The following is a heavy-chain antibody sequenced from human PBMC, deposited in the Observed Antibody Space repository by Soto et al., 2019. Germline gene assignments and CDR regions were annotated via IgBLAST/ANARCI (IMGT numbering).Heavy chain of an antibody. Sequence: SETLSLTCTVSGGSISSGGYYWSWIRQHPGKGLERIGYIYYSGSTYYNPSLKSRVTISVDTSKNQFSLKLSSVTAADTAVYYCGRVGARGGNFDYGGKGTLVTVSS. J-gene: IGHJ4*02. D-gene: IGHD3-16*01. V-gene: IGHV4-31*03. CDR2: IYYSGST. CDR1: GGSISSGGYY. CDR3: GRVGARGGNFDY.